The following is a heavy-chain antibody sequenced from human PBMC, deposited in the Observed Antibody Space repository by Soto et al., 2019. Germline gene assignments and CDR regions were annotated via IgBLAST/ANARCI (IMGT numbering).Heavy chain of an antibody. D-gene: IGHD3-16*02. CDR1: GFTFSSYA. CDR2: IYSAGSA. Sequence: GGSLRLSCAASGFTFSSYAMSWVRQAPGKGLEWVSVIYSAGSADFADSVKGRFTFSRDNAKNTLYLQMNSLRAEDTAVYYCARGEKSMITFGGVIDHYYGMDVWGQGTTVTVSS. J-gene: IGHJ6*02. CDR3: ARGEKSMITFGGVIDHYYGMDV. V-gene: IGHV3-66*01.